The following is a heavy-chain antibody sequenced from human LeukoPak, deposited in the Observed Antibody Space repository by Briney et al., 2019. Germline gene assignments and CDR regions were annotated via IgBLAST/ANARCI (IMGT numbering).Heavy chain of an antibody. Sequence: PGGSLRLSCAASGFTFSSYAMHWVRQAPGKGLEWVAVISYNGSNKYYADSVKGRFTISRDNSKNTLYLQMNSLRAEDTAVYYCARASAGELLSIGDYWGQGTLVTVSS. D-gene: IGHD1-26*01. J-gene: IGHJ4*02. CDR3: ARASAGELLSIGDY. CDR2: ISYNGSNK. CDR1: GFTFSSYA. V-gene: IGHV3-30-3*01.